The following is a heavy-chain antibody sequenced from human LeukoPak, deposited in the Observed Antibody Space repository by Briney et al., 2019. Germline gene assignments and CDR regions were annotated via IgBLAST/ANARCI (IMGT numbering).Heavy chain of an antibody. CDR3: AKPLCSGGNCLYYFDY. J-gene: IGHJ4*02. D-gene: IGHD2-15*01. CDR1: AFTFSSYA. V-gene: IGHV3-23*01. CDR2: ICGSGGST. Sequence: GGSLRLSCAASAFTFSSYAMSWVRQAPGKGLEWVSAICGSGGSTYYADSVKGRFTISRDNSKNTLYLQMNNLRAEDTAVYYCAKPLCSGGNCLYYFDYWGQGTLVTVSS.